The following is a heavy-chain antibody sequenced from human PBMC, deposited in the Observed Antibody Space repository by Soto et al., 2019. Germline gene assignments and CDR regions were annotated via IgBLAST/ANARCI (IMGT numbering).Heavy chain of an antibody. J-gene: IGHJ4*02. Sequence: GGSLRLSCAASGFTFSSYGMHWVRQAPGKGLEWVAVIWYDGSNKYYADSVKGRFTISRDNSKNTLYLQMNSLRAEDTAVYYCARDRGIAVGVDYWGQGTLVTVSS. V-gene: IGHV3-33*01. D-gene: IGHD6-19*01. CDR3: ARDRGIAVGVDY. CDR1: GFTFSSYG. CDR2: IWYDGSNK.